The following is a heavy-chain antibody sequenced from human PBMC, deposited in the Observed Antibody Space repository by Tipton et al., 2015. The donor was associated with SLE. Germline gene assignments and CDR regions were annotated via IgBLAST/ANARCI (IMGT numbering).Heavy chain of an antibody. Sequence: TLSLTCTVSGGSISSYYWSWIRQPPGKGLEWIGYIYYNGSTNYNPSLKSRVTISVDTSKNQLSLKLSAVTAADTAVYYCARALWKGGDYWGQGTLVTVSS. D-gene: IGHD1-1*01. J-gene: IGHJ4*02. CDR3: ARALWKGGDY. CDR2: IYYNGST. CDR1: GGSISSYY. V-gene: IGHV4-59*12.